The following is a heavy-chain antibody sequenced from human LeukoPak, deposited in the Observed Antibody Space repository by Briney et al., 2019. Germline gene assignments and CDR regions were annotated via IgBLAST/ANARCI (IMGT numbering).Heavy chain of an antibody. CDR1: GFTFSNYN. J-gene: IGHJ4*02. V-gene: IGHV3-66*03. CDR2: IYSDNT. CDR3: AKDLLVGGMSGWYGSDY. D-gene: IGHD6-19*01. Sequence: GGSLRLSCVDSGFTFSNYNMNWVRQAPGKAMEWVSFIYSDNTHYSDSVKGRFTISRDNSKNTLYLQMNSLRAEDTAVYYCAKDLLVGGMSGWYGSDYWGQGTLVTVSS.